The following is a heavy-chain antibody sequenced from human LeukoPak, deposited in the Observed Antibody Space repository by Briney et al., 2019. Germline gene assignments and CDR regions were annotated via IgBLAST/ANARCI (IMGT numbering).Heavy chain of an antibody. V-gene: IGHV3-20*04. J-gene: IGHJ6*02. Sequence: GGSLRLSCTASGFTFNDYGMSWVRQAPGKGLEWASGINWNGGSRGYADSVKGRFTISRDNTKNSLFLHMNTLRAEDTALYYCARDRRQWLDGYYYGMDVWGQGTTVTVSS. CDR3: ARDRRQWLDGYYYGMDV. CDR1: GFTFNDYG. CDR2: INWNGGSR. D-gene: IGHD6-19*01.